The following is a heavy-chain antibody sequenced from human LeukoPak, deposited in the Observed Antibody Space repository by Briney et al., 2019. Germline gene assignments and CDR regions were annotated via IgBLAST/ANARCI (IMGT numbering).Heavy chain of an antibody. J-gene: IGHJ6*04. CDR2: IRNKANSYTT. CDR3: ARGPSISTTHTAYYYGMDV. CDR1: GFTFSDHY. V-gene: IGHV3-72*01. D-gene: IGHD1-1*01. Sequence: PGGSLRLSCAASGFTFSDHYMDWVRQAPGKGLEWVCCIRNKANSYTTEYAASVKGRYNISRDESENLVYLQMNSLKTEDTAVYYCARGPSISTTHTAYYYGMDVWGKGTTVTVSS.